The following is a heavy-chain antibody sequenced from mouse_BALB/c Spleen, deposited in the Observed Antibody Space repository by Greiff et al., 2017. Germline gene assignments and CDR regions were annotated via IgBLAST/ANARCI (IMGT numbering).Heavy chain of an antibody. Sequence: VQRVESGPGLVAPSQSLSITCTVSGFSLTSYGVHWVRQPPGKGLEWLGVIWAGGSTNYNSALMSRLSISKDNSKSQVFLKMNSLQTDDTAMYYCARDLYGNYGAYWGQGTLVTVSA. CDR1: GFSLTSYG. CDR2: IWAGGST. CDR3: ARDLYGNYGAY. V-gene: IGHV2-9*02. J-gene: IGHJ3*01. D-gene: IGHD2-1*01.